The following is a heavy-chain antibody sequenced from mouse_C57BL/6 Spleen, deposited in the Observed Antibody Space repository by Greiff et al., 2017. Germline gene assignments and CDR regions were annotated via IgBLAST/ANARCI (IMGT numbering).Heavy chain of an antibody. CDR2: IDPSDSYT. V-gene: IGHV1-50*01. D-gene: IGHD2-5*01. CDR1: GYTFTSYW. Sequence: QVQLQQPGAELVKPGASVKLSCKASGYTFTSYWMQWVKQRPGQGLERIGEIDPSDSYTNYNQKFKGKATLTVDTSSSTAYMQLSSLTSEDSAVYYCARWASNSYWGQGTTLTVSS. J-gene: IGHJ2*01. CDR3: ARWASNSY.